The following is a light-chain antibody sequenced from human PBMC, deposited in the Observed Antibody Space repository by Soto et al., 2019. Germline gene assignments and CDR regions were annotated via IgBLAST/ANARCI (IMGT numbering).Light chain of an antibody. CDR2: YTS. V-gene: IGKV3-15*01. J-gene: IGKJ1*01. CDR3: QQYYSFPPWT. Sequence: ESLLTQSPGPLSLSPGESSTLSCRASQSVSSDLAWYQQKPGQAPRLLIYYTSTRATGFPARFSGGGSGTEFTLTISSLQSEDFATYYCQQYYSFPPWTFGQGTKVDIK. CDR1: QSVSSD.